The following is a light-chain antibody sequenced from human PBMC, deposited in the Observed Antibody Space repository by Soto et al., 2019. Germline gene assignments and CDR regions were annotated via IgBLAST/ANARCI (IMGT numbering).Light chain of an antibody. CDR1: SSDVGGYNF. J-gene: IGLJ1*01. Sequence: QSALTQPASVSGSPGQSITISCSGTSSDVGGYNFVSWYQQHPGKAPKLMIYEASKRPSGVSNRFSGSKSSNTASLTISGLQSEYEADYSCCSYAGDSSYVFGTRTKVTVL. V-gene: IGLV2-23*01. CDR2: EAS. CDR3: CSYAGDSSYV.